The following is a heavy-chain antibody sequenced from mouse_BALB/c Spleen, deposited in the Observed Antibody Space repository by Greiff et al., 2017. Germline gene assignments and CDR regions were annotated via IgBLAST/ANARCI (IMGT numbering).Heavy chain of an antibody. CDR1: GYTFTNYW. J-gene: IGHJ4*01. CDR2: IYPGGGYT. Sequence: QVQLQQSGAELVRPGTSVKISCKASGYTFTNYWLGWVKQRPGHGLEWIGDIYPGGGYTNYNEKFKGKATLTADTSSSTAYMQLSSLTSEDSAVYYCARYKYGNYRLYYYAMDYWGQGTSVTVSS. D-gene: IGHD2-10*02. CDR3: ARYKYGNYRLYYYAMDY. V-gene: IGHV1-63*02.